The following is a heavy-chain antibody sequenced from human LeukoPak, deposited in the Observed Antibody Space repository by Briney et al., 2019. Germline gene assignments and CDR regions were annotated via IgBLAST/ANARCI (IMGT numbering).Heavy chain of an antibody. CDR3: ARGKTSQNIVTRKTYNWFDP. D-gene: IGHD2/OR15-2a*01. J-gene: IGHJ5*02. CDR2: ISYDGSNK. Sequence: GGSLRLSCAASGFTFSNHAMHWVRQAPGKGLEWVAVISYDGSNKYYADSVKGRFTISRDNAKNSLYLQMKSLRAEDTAVYYCARGKTSQNIVTRKTYNWFDPWGQGTLVTVSS. CDR1: GFTFSNHA. V-gene: IGHV3-30*12.